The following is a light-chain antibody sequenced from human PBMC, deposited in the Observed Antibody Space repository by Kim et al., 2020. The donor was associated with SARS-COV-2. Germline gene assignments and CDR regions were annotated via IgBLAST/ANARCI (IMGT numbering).Light chain of an antibody. CDR3: QSRDSGGNVV. J-gene: IGLJ2*01. CDR1: SLRSYY. Sequence: SSELTQDPAVSVALGQTVRITCQGDSLRSYYATWYQQKPRQAPLLVIFGRNNRPSGIPDRFSGSASGNTASLTNSGAQAEDEADFYCQSRDSGGNVVFGGGTKLTVL. V-gene: IGLV3-19*01. CDR2: GRN.